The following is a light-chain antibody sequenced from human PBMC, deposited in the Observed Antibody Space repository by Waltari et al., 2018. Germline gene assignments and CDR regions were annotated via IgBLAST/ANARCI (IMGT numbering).Light chain of an antibody. J-gene: IGKJ4*01. CDR1: ASLLHSNGYNY. V-gene: IGKV2-28*01. CDR2: MGS. CDR3: MQALQTPRLT. Sequence: DIVLTQSPLSLPVTSGEPASISCRSSASLLHSNGYNYLDWYVQKPGQSPQFLIYMGSSRACGVPDRISGSGSGTDFTLKISRVEAEDVGMYYCMQALQTPRLTFGGGTRVEIK.